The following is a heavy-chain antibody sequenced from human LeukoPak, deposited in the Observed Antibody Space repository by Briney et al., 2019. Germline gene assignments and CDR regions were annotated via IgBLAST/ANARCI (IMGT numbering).Heavy chain of an antibody. V-gene: IGHV4-59*08. J-gene: IGHJ4*02. CDR1: RGTMTGYR. D-gene: IGHD1-26*01. CDR3: ARQPYILGAYYSDY. CDR2: IFYSGST. Sequence: PSETLSLTCTGSRGTMTGYRWSWIRQAPGKGLEWIWDIFYSGSTNYNPSLKTRVTVLVDTSKNQFSLKVASVTPADTAVYYCARQPYILGAYYSDYWGQGTPVTVSS.